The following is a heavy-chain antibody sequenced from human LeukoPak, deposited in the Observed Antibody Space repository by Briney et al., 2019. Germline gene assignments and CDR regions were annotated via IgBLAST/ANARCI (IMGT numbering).Heavy chain of an antibody. D-gene: IGHD1-1*01. J-gene: IGHJ4*02. Sequence: GGTLRLSCAASGFIFSSHGMNWVRQAPGKGLEWVSGISPSGDITYYADSVKGRFTISRDNSKNTVYLQMDSLRFEDAAVYYCAQDLAYIRFDSWGQGTLVTVSS. V-gene: IGHV3-23*01. CDR1: GFIFSSHG. CDR3: AQDLAYIRFDS. CDR2: ISPSGDIT.